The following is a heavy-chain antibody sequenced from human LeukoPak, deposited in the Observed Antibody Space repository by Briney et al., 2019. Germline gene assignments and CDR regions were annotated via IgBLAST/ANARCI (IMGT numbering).Heavy chain of an antibody. D-gene: IGHD6-19*01. Sequence: GGSLRLSCAASGFTFSDYYMSWIRQALGKGLEWVSYIISIGSTTYYADSAKGRFTISTDNAKNSLYLQMNSLRAEDTAVYYCARAGGWGYNWLDPWGQGTLVTVCS. CDR2: IISIGSTT. V-gene: IGHV3-11*04. J-gene: IGHJ5*02. CDR3: ARAGGWGYNWLDP. CDR1: GFTFSDYY.